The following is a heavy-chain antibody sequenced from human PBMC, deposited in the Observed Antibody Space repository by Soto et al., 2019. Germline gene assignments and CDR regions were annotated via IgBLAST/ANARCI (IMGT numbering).Heavy chain of an antibody. CDR2: IIPIFGTA. J-gene: IGHJ5*02. CDR1: GGTFSSYA. D-gene: IGHD2-2*01. CDR3: ARVGYCSSTSCQGNWFDP. Sequence: QVQLVQSGAAVKKPGSSVKVACKASGGTFSSYAISWVRQAPGQGLEWMGGIIPIFGTANYAQKFQGRVTITADESASTAYMELSSLRSEDTAVYYCARVGYCSSTSCQGNWFDPWGQGTMVTVSS. V-gene: IGHV1-69*01.